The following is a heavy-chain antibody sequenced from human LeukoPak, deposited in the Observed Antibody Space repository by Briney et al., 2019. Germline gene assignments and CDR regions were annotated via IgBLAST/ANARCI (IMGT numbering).Heavy chain of an antibody. J-gene: IGHJ4*02. Sequence: GESLKISCKGSGYSFTSYWIGWVRQMPGKGLEWMGIIYPGDSDTRYSPPFQGQVTISADKSISTAYLQWSSLKASDTAMYYCARQDSSGYYLPSFFDYWGQGTLVIVSS. CDR3: ARQDSSGYYLPSFFDY. D-gene: IGHD3-22*01. V-gene: IGHV5-51*01. CDR1: GYSFTSYW. CDR2: IYPGDSDT.